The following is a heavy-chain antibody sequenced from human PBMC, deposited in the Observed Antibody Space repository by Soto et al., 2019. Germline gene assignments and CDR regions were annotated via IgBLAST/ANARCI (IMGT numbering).Heavy chain of an antibody. CDR2: ISSSSSYI. Sequence: GGSLRLSCAASGFTFSSYSMNWVRQAPGKGLEWVSSISSSSSYIYYADSVKGRFTISRDNAKNSLYLQMNSLRAEDTAVYYCARVLPLSITMVRGVVDYWGQGTLVTVSS. V-gene: IGHV3-21*01. CDR3: ARVLPLSITMVRGVVDY. J-gene: IGHJ4*02. CDR1: GFTFSSYS. D-gene: IGHD3-10*01.